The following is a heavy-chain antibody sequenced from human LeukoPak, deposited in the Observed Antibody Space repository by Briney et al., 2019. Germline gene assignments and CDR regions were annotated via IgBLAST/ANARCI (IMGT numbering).Heavy chain of an antibody. D-gene: IGHD3-9*01. CDR1: GYSISSSNW. V-gene: IGHV4-28*03. CDR3: ARARYVNSFYAFDI. CDR2: LSKSGNT. J-gene: IGHJ3*02. Sequence: PSDTLSLTCAVSGYSISSSNWWGWFRQPPGKGLEWIGYLSKSGNTNYSPSLKSRVTIFGDTSKNQFFLKLSSVTAADTAVYYCARARYVNSFYAFDIWGQGTLVTVSS.